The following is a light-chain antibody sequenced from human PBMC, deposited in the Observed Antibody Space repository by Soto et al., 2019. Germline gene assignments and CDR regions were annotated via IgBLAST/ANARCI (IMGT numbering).Light chain of an antibody. CDR3: SSYTNKDTLL. CDR1: SSDVGGYDH. J-gene: IGLJ3*02. Sequence: QSALTQPPSASGSPGQSITISCTGTSSDVGGYDHVSWYQQHPGKAPKLIIYDVTVRPSGISRRFSGSKSDNTASLAVSGLQPEDEADYYCSSYTNKDTLLFGGGTKLTVL. V-gene: IGLV2-14*03. CDR2: DVT.